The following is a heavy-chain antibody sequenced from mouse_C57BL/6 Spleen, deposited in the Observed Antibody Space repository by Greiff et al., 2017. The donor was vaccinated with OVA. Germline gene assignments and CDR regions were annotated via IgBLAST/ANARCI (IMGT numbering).Heavy chain of an antibody. D-gene: IGHD1-1*01. CDR2: IDTNSGGT. CDR3: ARDYYGSSPGY. J-gene: IGHJ2*01. Sequence: QVQLQQPGAELVKPGASVKLSCKASGYTFTSYWMHWVKQRPGRGLEWIGKIDTNSGGTKYNEKFKSKATLTVDKPSSTAYMQLSSLTAEDSAVYDGARDYYGSSPGYWGQGTTLTVSS. V-gene: IGHV1-72*01. CDR1: GYTFTSYW.